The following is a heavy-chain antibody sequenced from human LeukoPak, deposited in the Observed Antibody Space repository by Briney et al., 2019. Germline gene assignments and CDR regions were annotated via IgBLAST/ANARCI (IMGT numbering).Heavy chain of an antibody. V-gene: IGHV4-34*01. CDR2: INHSGST. CDR1: GGSFSGYY. Sequence: SETLSLTCAVYGGSFSGYYWSWIRQPPGKGLEWIGEINHSGSTNYNPPLKSRVTISVDTSKNQFSLKLSSVTAADTAVYYCARQTDPPLYYYDSSGYPYFDYWGQGTLVTVSS. D-gene: IGHD3-22*01. J-gene: IGHJ4*02. CDR3: ARQTDPPLYYYDSSGYPYFDY.